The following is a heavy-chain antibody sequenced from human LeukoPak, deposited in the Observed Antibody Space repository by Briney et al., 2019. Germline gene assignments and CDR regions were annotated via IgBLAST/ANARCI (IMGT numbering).Heavy chain of an antibody. CDR1: GFTFSDSY. V-gene: IGHV3-11*01. CDR2: ISSGGSTI. D-gene: IGHD3-22*01. Sequence: GGSLRLSCAASGFTFSDSYMTWIRQAPGKGLEWVSYISSGGSTISYADSVKGRFTISRDNAKNSLYLQMNSLRAEDTAVYYCVREKRYYGSSGYFRSLDYWGQGTLVTVSS. J-gene: IGHJ4*02. CDR3: VREKRYYGSSGYFRSLDY.